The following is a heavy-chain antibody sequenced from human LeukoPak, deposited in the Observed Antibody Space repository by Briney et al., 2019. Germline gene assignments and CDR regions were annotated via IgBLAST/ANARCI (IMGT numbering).Heavy chain of an antibody. CDR1: GGSFSGYY. CDR2: INHSGST. J-gene: IGHJ4*02. V-gene: IGHV4-34*01. CDR3: AIAHYDFWSGYYSPFDY. Sequence: PSETLSLTCAVYGGSFSGYYWSWIRQPPEKGLEWIGEINHSGSTNYNPSLKSRVTISVDTSKNQFSLKLSSVTAADTAVYYCAIAHYDFWSGYYSPFDYWGQGTLVTVSS. D-gene: IGHD3-3*01.